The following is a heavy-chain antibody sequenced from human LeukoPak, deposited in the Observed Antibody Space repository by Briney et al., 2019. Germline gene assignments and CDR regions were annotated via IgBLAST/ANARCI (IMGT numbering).Heavy chain of an antibody. D-gene: IGHD3-22*01. CDR3: ARGPPIYTYYYESSGPISNY. V-gene: IGHV7-4-1*02. CDR2: INTNTGNP. CDR1: GYTFTSYA. J-gene: IGHJ4*02. Sequence: GASVKVSCKASGYTFTSYAMNRVRQAPGQGLEWMGWINTNTGNPTYAQGFTGRFVFSLDTSVSPAYLQISSLKAEDTAVYYCARGPPIYTYYYESSGPISNYWGQGTLVTVSS.